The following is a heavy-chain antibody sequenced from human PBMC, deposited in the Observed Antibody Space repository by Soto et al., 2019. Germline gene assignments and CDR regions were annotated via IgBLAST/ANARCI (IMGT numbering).Heavy chain of an antibody. CDR1: GYTFTSYA. J-gene: IGHJ3*02. CDR2: INAGNGNT. V-gene: IGHV1-3*01. D-gene: IGHD3-3*01. CDR3: AREFWSGYFNDAFDI. Sequence: QVQLVQSGAEVKKPGASVKVSCKASGYTFTSYAMHWVRQAPGQRLEWMGWINAGNGNTKYSQKFQGRVTITRDTSASTAYMELSNLRSEDTAVYYCAREFWSGYFNDAFDIWGQGTMVTVSS.